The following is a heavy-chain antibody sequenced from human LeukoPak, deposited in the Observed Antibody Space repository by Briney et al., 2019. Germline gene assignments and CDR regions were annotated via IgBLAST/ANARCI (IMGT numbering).Heavy chain of an antibody. Sequence: SETLSLTCTVSGGSISSFYWSWIRQPPGKGLEWIGNIYYNGSTNYNPSLKSRVTISVDTSKNQFSLKLSSVTAADTAVYYCARRYYDYVWGSYRGNYYYYYMDVWGKGTTVTVSS. CDR3: ARRYYDYVWGSYRGNYYYYYMDV. J-gene: IGHJ6*03. V-gene: IGHV4-59*12. CDR2: IYYNGST. D-gene: IGHD3-16*02. CDR1: GGSISSFY.